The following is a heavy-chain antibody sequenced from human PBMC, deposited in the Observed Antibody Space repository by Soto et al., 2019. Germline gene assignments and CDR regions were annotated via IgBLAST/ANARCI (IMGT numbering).Heavy chain of an antibody. CDR2: INPSGGST. V-gene: IGHV1-46*03. Sequence: ASVKVSCKASGYTFTSYYMHWVRQAPGQGLEWMGIINPSGGSTSYAQKFQGRVTMTRDTSTSTVYMELSSLRSEDTAVYYCASRNYDILTGYYNPAADYYYYMDVWGKGTTVTVSS. CDR1: GYTFTSYY. CDR3: ASRNYDILTGYYNPAADYYYYMDV. J-gene: IGHJ6*03. D-gene: IGHD3-9*01.